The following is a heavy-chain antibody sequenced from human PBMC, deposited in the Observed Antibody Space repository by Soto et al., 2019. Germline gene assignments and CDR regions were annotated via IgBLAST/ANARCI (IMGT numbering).Heavy chain of an antibody. CDR3: ARDSAPYSSSWYYYYYGMDV. D-gene: IGHD6-13*01. CDR2: IWYDGSNK. J-gene: IGHJ6*02. Sequence: QVQLVESGGGVVQPGRSLRLSCAASGFTFSSYGMHWVRQAPGKGLEWVAVIWYDGSNKYYADSVKGRFTISRDNSKNTLYLQMNSLRAEDTAVYYCARDSAPYSSSWYYYYYGMDVWGQGTTVTVSS. CDR1: GFTFSSYG. V-gene: IGHV3-33*01.